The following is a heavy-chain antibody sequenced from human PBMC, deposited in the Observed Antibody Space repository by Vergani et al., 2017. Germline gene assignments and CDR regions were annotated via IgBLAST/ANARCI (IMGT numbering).Heavy chain of an antibody. CDR2: IYHSGST. V-gene: IGHV4-38-2*01. CDR3: ARNGDYDILTGYSNWFDP. D-gene: IGHD3-9*01. J-gene: IGHJ5*02. CDR1: GYSISSGYY. Sequence: QVQLQESGPGLVKPSETLSLTCAVSGYSISSGYYWGWIRQPPGKGLEWIGSIYHSGSTYYNPSLKSRVTISVDTSQNPFSLKLSSVTAADTAVYYCARNGDYDILTGYSNWFDPWGQGTLVTVSS.